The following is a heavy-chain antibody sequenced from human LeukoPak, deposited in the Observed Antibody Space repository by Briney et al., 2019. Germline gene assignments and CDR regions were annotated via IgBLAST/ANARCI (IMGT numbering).Heavy chain of an antibody. CDR1: SGSMTNHY. V-gene: IGHV4-4*07. J-gene: IGHJ3*02. CDR3: ARSWSGGVTAADI. CDR2: LSTSGTRGTT. Sequence: SETLSLTCTVSSGSMTNHYWTWIRQPAGRGLEWIGRLSTSGTRGTTAYNPSLKSRVAMSLDTSKNQFSLKMTSVTAADAAVYYCARSWSGGVTAADIWGQGTKVTVSS. D-gene: IGHD3-16*01.